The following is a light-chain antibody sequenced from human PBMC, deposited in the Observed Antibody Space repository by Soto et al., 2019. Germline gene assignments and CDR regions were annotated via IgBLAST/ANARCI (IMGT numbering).Light chain of an antibody. CDR2: PAS. CDR3: QQSYSSPVT. Sequence: DIQMTQSPSSLSASVGDRVTITCRASQSISSDLNWYQQKPGKTPKLLIYPASSLQSGVPSRFSGSGSGTDFTLTISSLQPEDFATYYCQQSYSSPVTFGPGTKVDIK. J-gene: IGKJ3*01. V-gene: IGKV1-39*01. CDR1: QSISSD.